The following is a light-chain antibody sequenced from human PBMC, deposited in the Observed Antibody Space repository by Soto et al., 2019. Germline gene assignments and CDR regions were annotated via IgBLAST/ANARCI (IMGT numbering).Light chain of an antibody. CDR1: QGISRH. J-gene: IGKJ4*01. CDR2: AAS. CDR3: QQYKSYPLT. V-gene: IGKV1-16*02. Sequence: DIQMTQSPSSLSASVGDRVTVACRASQGISRHLAWFQQKPGKPPKSLIHAASSLESGVTSKFSGSGSGPDFSLTITSLQTEDVATYYCQQYKSYPLTFGGGTKVEIK.